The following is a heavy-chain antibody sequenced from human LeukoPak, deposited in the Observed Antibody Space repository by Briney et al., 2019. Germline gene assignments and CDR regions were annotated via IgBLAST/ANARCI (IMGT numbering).Heavy chain of an antibody. V-gene: IGHV1-69*06. D-gene: IGHD3-22*01. Sequence: SVKVSCKASGGTFSSYAISWVRQAPGQGLEWMGGIIPIFGTANYAQKFQGRVTITADKSTSTAYMELSSLRSEDTAVYYCARALPPGYSQLLYYFDYWGQGTLVTVSS. CDR1: GGTFSSYA. CDR2: IIPIFGTA. CDR3: ARALPPGYSQLLYYFDY. J-gene: IGHJ4*02.